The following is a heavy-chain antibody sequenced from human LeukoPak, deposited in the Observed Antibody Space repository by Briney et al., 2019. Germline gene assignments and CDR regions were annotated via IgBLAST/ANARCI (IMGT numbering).Heavy chain of an antibody. CDR1: GFTFSSYA. V-gene: IGHV3-23*01. CDR3: ERDVYDTSGYLFDD. CDR2: ISGSESST. Sequence: GGSLRLSCAASGFTFSSYAMSWVRQAPGKGLEWVSAISGSESSTYYADSVKGRFNISRDKSNNNLYLQMDSLRPEDTAIYYCERDVYDTSGYLFDDWGQGTLVTVSS. D-gene: IGHD3-22*01. J-gene: IGHJ4*02.